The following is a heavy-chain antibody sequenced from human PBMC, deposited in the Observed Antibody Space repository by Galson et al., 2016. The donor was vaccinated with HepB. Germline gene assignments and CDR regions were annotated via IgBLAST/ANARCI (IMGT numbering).Heavy chain of an antibody. CDR1: GFTFSSYS. CDR2: ISSSSSTM. D-gene: IGHD6-13*01. CDR3: ARLRFSSSWYKDY. V-gene: IGHV3-48*04. J-gene: IGHJ4*02. Sequence: SLRLSCAASGFTFSSYSMSWVRQAPGRGLEWVSYISSSSSTMYYADSEKGRFTISRDNAKNSLFLQLNSLRAEDTAVYYCARLRFSSSWYKDYWGQGTLVTVSS.